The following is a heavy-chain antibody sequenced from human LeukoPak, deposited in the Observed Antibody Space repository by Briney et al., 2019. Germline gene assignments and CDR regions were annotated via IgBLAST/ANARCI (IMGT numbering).Heavy chain of an antibody. J-gene: IGHJ4*02. CDR1: GSTFSSYW. V-gene: IGHV3-74*01. Sequence: GGSLRLSCAASGSTFSSYWMHWVRQAPGKGLVWVSRINSDGSSTSYADSVKGRFTISRDNSKNTLYLQMNSLRAEDTAVYYCAREVPIAAANQYFDYWGQGTLVTVSS. CDR3: AREVPIAAANQYFDY. D-gene: IGHD6-13*01. CDR2: INSDGSST.